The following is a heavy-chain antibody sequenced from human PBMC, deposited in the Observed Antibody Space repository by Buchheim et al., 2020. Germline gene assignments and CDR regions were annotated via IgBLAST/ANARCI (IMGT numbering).Heavy chain of an antibody. CDR3: TRPSYSSGWYGYYYGMDV. V-gene: IGHV3-73*02. J-gene: IGHJ6*02. CDR1: GFTFSGSA. Sequence: EVQLVESGGGLVQPGGSLKLSCAASGFTFSGSAMHWVRQASGKGLEWVGRIRSKANSYATAYAASVKGRFTISRDDSKNMAYLQMNSLKTEDTAVYYCTRPSYSSGWYGYYYGMDVWGQGTT. D-gene: IGHD6-19*01. CDR2: IRSKANSYAT.